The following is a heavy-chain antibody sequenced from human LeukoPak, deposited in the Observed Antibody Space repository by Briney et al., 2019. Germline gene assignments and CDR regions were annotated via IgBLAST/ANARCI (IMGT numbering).Heavy chain of an antibody. Sequence: ASVKVSCKASGYTFTCYGISWVRQAPGQGLEWMGWISAYNGNTNYAQKLQGRVTMTTDTSTSTAYMELRSLRSDDTAVYYCAFSRYYLQGSYYYMDVWGKGTTVTVSS. CDR1: GYTFTCYG. CDR2: ISAYNGNT. J-gene: IGHJ6*03. D-gene: IGHD2/OR15-2a*01. CDR3: AFSRYYLQGSYYYMDV. V-gene: IGHV1-18*01.